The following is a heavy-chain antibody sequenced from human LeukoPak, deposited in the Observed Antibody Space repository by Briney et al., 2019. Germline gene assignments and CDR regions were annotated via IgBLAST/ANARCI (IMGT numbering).Heavy chain of an antibody. J-gene: IGHJ4*02. Sequence: GGSLRLSCAASGFTFSRFAMIWVRQAPGKGLEWVSAITDSGGDTYSSDSVKGRFTISRDNSKNTLYLQMNSLRSDDTAVYYCVKGSAASRLYYFDYWGQGDMVTVSS. V-gene: IGHV3-23*01. CDR2: ITDSGGDT. D-gene: IGHD6-13*01. CDR1: GFTFSRFA. CDR3: VKGSAASRLYYFDY.